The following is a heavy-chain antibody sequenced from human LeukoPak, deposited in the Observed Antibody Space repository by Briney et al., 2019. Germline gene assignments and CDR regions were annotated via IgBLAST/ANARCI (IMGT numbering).Heavy chain of an antibody. CDR2: IYYSGST. V-gene: IGHV4-59*01. Sequence: PSETLSLTCGVSGGSISSYYWSWIRQPPGKGLEWIGYIYYSGSTNYNPSLKSRVTISVDTSKNQFSLKLSSVTAADTAVYYCARWSSLYYFDYWGQGTLVTVSS. CDR1: GGSISSYY. CDR3: ARWSSLYYFDY. J-gene: IGHJ4*02.